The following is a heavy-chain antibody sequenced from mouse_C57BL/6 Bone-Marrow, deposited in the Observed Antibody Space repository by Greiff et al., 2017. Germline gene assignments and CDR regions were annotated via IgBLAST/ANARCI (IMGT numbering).Heavy chain of an antibody. D-gene: IGHD1-1*01. CDR1: GYTFTSYG. J-gene: IGHJ4*01. CDR3: ARTFITNFPYDCAIDY. V-gene: IGHV1-81*01. Sequence: VKLQESGAELVRPGASVKLSCKASGYTFTSYGISWVKQRTGQGLEWIGEIYPRSGNTYYNEKFKGKATLTADKSSSTAYMELRSLTSEDSAVYFCARTFITNFPYDCAIDYWGQGTSVTVSS. CDR2: IYPRSGNT.